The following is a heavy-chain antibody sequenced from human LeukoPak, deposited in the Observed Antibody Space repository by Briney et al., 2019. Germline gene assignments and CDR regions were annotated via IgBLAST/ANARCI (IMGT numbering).Heavy chain of an antibody. J-gene: IGHJ5*02. V-gene: IGHV4-39*07. CDR1: GGSISSSSYY. CDR2: IYYSGST. Sequence: PSETLSLTCTVSGGSISSSSYYWGWIRQPPGKGLEWIGSIYYSGSTRYNPSLKSRVTISVDTSKNQFSLKLSSVTAADTAVYYCARGGSSSSAYNWFDPWGQGTLVTVSS. D-gene: IGHD6-6*01. CDR3: ARGGSSSSAYNWFDP.